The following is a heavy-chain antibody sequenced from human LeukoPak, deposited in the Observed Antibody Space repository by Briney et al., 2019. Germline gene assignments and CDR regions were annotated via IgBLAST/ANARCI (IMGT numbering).Heavy chain of an antibody. V-gene: IGHV3-30-3*01. J-gene: IGHJ6*02. CDR1: GFTFNIYA. D-gene: IGHD2/OR15-2a*01. Sequence: GRSLRLSCAASGFTFNIYAIHWVRQAPGKGLEWVAVIPYDGSNKYYADSVKGRFTISRDNSKNTLYLQMNSLRAEYTAVYYCARDRSEYYYYAMDVWGQGTTVTVSS. CDR2: IPYDGSNK. CDR3: ARDRSEYYYYAMDV.